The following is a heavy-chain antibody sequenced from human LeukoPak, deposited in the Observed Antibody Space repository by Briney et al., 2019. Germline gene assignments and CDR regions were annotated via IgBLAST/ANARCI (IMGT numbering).Heavy chain of an antibody. D-gene: IGHD3-22*01. CDR3: ARELNYYDSSGYYVYFDY. Sequence: ASVKVSCKASGYTFTSYYMHWVRQAPGQGLEWMGIINPSGGSTSYAQKFQGRVTMTRDTSTSTAYMELRSLRSDDTAVYYCARELNYYDSSGYYVYFDYWGQGTLVTVSS. CDR2: INPSGGST. CDR1: GYTFTSYY. V-gene: IGHV1-46*01. J-gene: IGHJ4*02.